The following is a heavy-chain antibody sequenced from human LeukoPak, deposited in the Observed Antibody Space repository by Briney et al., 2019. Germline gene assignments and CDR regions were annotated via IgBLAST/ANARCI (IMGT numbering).Heavy chain of an antibody. V-gene: IGHV3-23*01. CDR1: GFTFSSYA. CDR3: AKPPPRYCSGGSCYAGALLFDY. D-gene: IGHD2-15*01. CDR2: ISGSGGST. Sequence: GGSLRLSRAASGFTFSSYAMSWVRQAPGKGLEWVSAISGSGGSTYYADSVKGRFTISRDNSKNTLYLQMNSLRAEDTAVYYCAKPPPRYCSGGSCYAGALLFDYWGQGTLVTVSS. J-gene: IGHJ4*02.